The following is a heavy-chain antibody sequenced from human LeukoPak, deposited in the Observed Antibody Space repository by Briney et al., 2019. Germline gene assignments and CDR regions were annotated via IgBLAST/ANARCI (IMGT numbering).Heavy chain of an antibody. D-gene: IGHD5-18*01. V-gene: IGHV3-7*01. CDR2: IKQDGSEK. CDR1: GFTFSSYW. CDR3: ARGRRQLWYYYYYGMDV. Sequence: GGSLRLSCAASGFTFSSYWMSWVRQAPGKGLEWVANIKQDGSEKYYVDSVKGRFTISRDNAKNSLYLQMNSLRAEDTAVYYCARGRRQLWYYYYYGMDVWGQGTTVTVSS. J-gene: IGHJ6*02.